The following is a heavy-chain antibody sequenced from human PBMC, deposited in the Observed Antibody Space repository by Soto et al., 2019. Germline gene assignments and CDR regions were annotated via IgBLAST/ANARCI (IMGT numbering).Heavy chain of an antibody. V-gene: IGHV4-59*01. CDR2: IYYSGST. CDR3: AASGYSSSWHDNWFDP. J-gene: IGHJ5*02. CDR1: GGSISSYY. D-gene: IGHD6-13*01. Sequence: SETLSLTCTVSGGSISSYYWSWIRQPPGKGLEWIGYIYYSGSTNYNPSLKSRVTISVDTSKNQFSLKLSSVTAADTAVYYCAASGYSSSWHDNWFDPWGQGTLVTVPS.